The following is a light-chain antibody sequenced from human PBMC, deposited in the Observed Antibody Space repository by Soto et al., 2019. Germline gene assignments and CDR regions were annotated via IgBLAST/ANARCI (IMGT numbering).Light chain of an antibody. V-gene: IGKV1-12*01. CDR1: QGISSW. CDR2: AAS. Sequence: DIQMTQSPSSVSASVGDRVTMTCRASQGISSWLVWYQQKPGKAPKLLMYAASALQSAVPSRFSGSGSGTDFTLTISSLQPEDSATYYCQQSYSTPWTFGLGTKVEIK. J-gene: IGKJ1*01. CDR3: QQSYSTPWT.